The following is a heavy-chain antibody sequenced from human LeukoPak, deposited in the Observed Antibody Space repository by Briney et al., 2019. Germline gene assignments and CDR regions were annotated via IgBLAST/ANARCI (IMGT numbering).Heavy chain of an antibody. J-gene: IGHJ6*02. CDR2: ISSSSSYI. D-gene: IGHD2/OR15-2a*01. V-gene: IGHV3-21*01. Sequence: KTGGSLRLSCAASGFTFSSYSMNWVRQAPGKGLEWVSSISSSSSYIYYADSVKGRFTISRDNAKNSLYLQMNSLRAEDTAVYYCAREKGSMAPYGMDVWGQGTTVTVSS. CDR1: GFTFSSYS. CDR3: AREKGSMAPYGMDV.